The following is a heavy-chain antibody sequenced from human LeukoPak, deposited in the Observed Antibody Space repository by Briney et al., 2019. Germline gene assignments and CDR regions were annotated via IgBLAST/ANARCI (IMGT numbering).Heavy chain of an antibody. Sequence: GGSLRLSCAASGFTFSSYAMSWVRQAPGKGLEWVSVISGSGGSTSYADSVKGRFTISRDNSKNTLYMQMNSLRAEDTAVYYCAKVGYSSGWYLDGAFDYWGQGTLVTVSS. CDR1: GFTFSSYA. J-gene: IGHJ4*02. CDR3: AKVGYSSGWYLDGAFDY. CDR2: ISGSGGST. V-gene: IGHV3-23*01. D-gene: IGHD6-19*01.